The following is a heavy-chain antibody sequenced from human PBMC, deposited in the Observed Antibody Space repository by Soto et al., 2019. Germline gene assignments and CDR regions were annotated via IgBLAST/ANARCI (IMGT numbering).Heavy chain of an antibody. CDR3: ASSGGYPYYGMDV. CDR2: INPNTGAT. D-gene: IGHD2-15*01. V-gene: IGHV1-2*04. J-gene: IGHJ6*02. CDR1: GHTFTGKY. Sequence: QVQLVQSGAEVKKPGASVKVSCKASGHTFTGKYIHWVRQAPGRGLEWMGWINPNTGATNYAQRFQGWVTMTRDTSISTAYVELSRLGSDDTAVYYCASSGGYPYYGMDVWGQGTTVTVSS.